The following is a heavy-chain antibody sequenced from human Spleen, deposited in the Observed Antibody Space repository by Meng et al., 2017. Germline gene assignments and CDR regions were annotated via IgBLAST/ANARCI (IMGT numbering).Heavy chain of an antibody. CDR1: GYTFTTYY. CDR2: IDTSCGYT. D-gene: IGHD4-23*01. Sequence: QVQLVQIWAAVEKPGASLKISCKASGYTFTTYYIHWVRQAPGQGLEWMGIIDTSCGYTNYAQKIQDRFTMTTDTSTTTAYMELSGLRSEYTAVYYYASPVTTVAVWGQGTLVTVSS. V-gene: IGHV1-46*01. CDR3: ASPVTTVAV. J-gene: IGHJ4*02.